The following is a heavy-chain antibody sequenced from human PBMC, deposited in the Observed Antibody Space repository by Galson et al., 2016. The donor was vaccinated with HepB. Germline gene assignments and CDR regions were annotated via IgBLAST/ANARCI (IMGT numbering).Heavy chain of an antibody. V-gene: IGHV5-51*01. CDR2: IYPDHSDT. CDR3: ARRTRGVAGTGFDY. Sequence: QSGAEVKKPGESLKISCKGSTYSFNTYWIGWARQLPGKGLEWMGIIYPDHSDTRYSPSFRGQVTISADKSITTAYLQWSSLKASDTAMYYCARRTRGVAGTGFDYWGQGTQVTVSS. D-gene: IGHD3/OR15-3a*01. CDR1: TYSFNTYW. J-gene: IGHJ4*02.